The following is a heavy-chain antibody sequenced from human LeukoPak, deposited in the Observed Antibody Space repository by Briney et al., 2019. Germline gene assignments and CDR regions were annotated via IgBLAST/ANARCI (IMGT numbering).Heavy chain of an antibody. J-gene: IGHJ6*03. CDR3: ARDGAEWFGEMDYYYYMDV. Sequence: GGSLRLSCAASGFTFSSYAMHWVRQAPGKGLEWVAVISYDGSNKYYADSVKGRFTISRDNSKNTLYLQMNSLRAEDTAVYYCARDGAEWFGEMDYYYYMDVWGKGTTVTVSS. V-gene: IGHV3-30*04. D-gene: IGHD3-10*01. CDR1: GFTFSSYA. CDR2: ISYDGSNK.